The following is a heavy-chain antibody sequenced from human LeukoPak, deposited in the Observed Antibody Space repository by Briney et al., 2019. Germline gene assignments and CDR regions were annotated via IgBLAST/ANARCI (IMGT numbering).Heavy chain of an antibody. CDR3: ARHGSGSDHFDPLDH. D-gene: IGHD1-26*01. Sequence: AGGSLRLSCAASGFAFNEYAMHWVRQAPGKGLEWVALIWRDGSNKYYADSVRGRFTVSRDNPKNTMDLQMHGLRIEDTAVYYCARHGSGSDHFDPLDHWGQGTLVTVSS. CDR2: IWRDGSNK. CDR1: GFAFNEYA. J-gene: IGHJ4*02. V-gene: IGHV3-33*01.